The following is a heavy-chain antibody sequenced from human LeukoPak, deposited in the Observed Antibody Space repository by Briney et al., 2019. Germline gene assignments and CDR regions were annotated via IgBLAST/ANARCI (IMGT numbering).Heavy chain of an antibody. CDR2: IIPIFGTA. CDR3: AWFSASEVATNLDY. Sequence: GASVKVSCKASGGTFSSYAISWVRQAPGQGLEWMGGIIPIFGTANYAQKFQGRVTITADESTSTAYMELSSLRSEDTAVYYCAWFSASEVATNLDYWGQGTLVTVSS. D-gene: IGHD5-12*01. CDR1: GGTFSSYA. V-gene: IGHV1-69*13. J-gene: IGHJ4*02.